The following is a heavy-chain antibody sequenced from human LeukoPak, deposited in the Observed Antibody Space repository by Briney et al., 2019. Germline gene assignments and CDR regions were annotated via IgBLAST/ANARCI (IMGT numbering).Heavy chain of an antibody. CDR3: ASQPLHRYCRGGSCTIGPFDP. D-gene: IGHD2-15*01. CDR1: GGSFSGYY. J-gene: IGHJ5*02. CDR2: INHSGST. V-gene: IGHV4-34*01. Sequence: SETLSLTCAVYGGSFSGYYWSWIRQPPGKGLEWIGEINHSGSTNYNPSLKSRVTISVDTSKNQFSLKLSSVTAADTAVYYCASQPLHRYCRGGSCTIGPFDPWGQGTLVTVSS.